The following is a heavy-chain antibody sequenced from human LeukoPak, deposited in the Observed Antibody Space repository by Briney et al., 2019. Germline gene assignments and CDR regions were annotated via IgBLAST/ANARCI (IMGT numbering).Heavy chain of an antibody. CDR2: ISGSGSTI. CDR1: GFTFRSYE. V-gene: IGHV3-48*03. CDR3: ASYVMATTIDI. D-gene: IGHD5-24*01. J-gene: IGHJ3*02. Sequence: GGSLRLSCGASGFTFRSYEMNWVRQAPGKGLEWVSYISGSGSTIYYADSVKGRFTISRDNAKNSLSLQMNSLRAEDTAVYYCASYVMATTIDIWGQGTMVTVSS.